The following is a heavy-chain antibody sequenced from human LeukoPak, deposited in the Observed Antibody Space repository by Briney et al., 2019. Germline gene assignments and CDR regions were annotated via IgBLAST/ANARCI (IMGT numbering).Heavy chain of an antibody. Sequence: SGTLSLTCAVSGGSISSSNWWSWVRQPPGKGLEWIGEIYHSGSTNYNPSLKSRVTISVDKSKNQFSLKLSSVTAADTAVDYCASHGPDYYDSSGLNYYFDYWGQGTLVTVSS. CDR2: IYHSGST. D-gene: IGHD3-22*01. V-gene: IGHV4-4*02. CDR3: ASHGPDYYDSSGLNYYFDY. CDR1: GGSISSSNW. J-gene: IGHJ4*02.